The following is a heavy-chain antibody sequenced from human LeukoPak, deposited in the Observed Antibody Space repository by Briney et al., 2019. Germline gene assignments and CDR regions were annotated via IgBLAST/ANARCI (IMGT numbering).Heavy chain of an antibody. D-gene: IGHD1-26*01. V-gene: IGHV3-53*01. CDR2: IYSGGRT. J-gene: IGHJ3*02. Sequence: PGGSLRLSCAASGFAVSSNYLSWVRQAPGKGLDWVSAIYSGGRTFYAASVKGRFIISRDNSKNTLSLQMNSLRAEDTAVYYCARQYVGDAFDIWGQGTLVTVSS. CDR1: GFAVSSNY. CDR3: ARQYVGDAFDI.